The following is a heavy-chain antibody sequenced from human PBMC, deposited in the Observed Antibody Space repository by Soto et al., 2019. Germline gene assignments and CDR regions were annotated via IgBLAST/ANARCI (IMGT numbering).Heavy chain of an antibody. J-gene: IGHJ6*02. CDR2: ISAYNGNT. V-gene: IGHV1-18*04. CDR1: GYTFTSYG. CDR3: ARRCSSTSCYYYYGMDV. D-gene: IGHD2-2*01. Sequence: QVQLVQSGAEVKKPGASVKVSCKASGYTFTSYGISWVRQAPGQGLEWMGWISAYNGNTNYAQKLQGRVTMTTDTSTSTAYMELRSLRSGDTAVYYCARRCSSTSCYYYYGMDVWGQGTTVTVSS.